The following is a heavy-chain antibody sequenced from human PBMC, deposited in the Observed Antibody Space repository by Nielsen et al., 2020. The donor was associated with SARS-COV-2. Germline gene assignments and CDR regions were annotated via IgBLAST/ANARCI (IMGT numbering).Heavy chain of an antibody. CDR2: IYYSGST. D-gene: IGHD4-17*01. J-gene: IGHJ4*02. CDR1: GGSISSSSDY. CDR3: ARGPHDYGDYWLGY. V-gene: IGHV4-61*05. Sequence: SETLSLTCSVSGGSISSSSDYWAWIRQPPGKGLEWIGYIYYSGSTNYNPSLKSRVTISVDTSKNQFSLNLSSVTAADTAVYYCARGPHDYGDYWLGYWGQGTLVTVSS.